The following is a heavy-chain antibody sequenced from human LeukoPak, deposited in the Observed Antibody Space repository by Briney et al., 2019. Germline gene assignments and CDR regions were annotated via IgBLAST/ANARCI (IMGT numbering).Heavy chain of an antibody. Sequence: GGSLRLSCAASGFTFSTYTMNWVRQAPGKGLEWISYITTTGDRVEYADSVKGRFTISRDNAKNSLYLQINSLRAEDTAVYYCAELGITMIGGVWGKGTTVTISS. J-gene: IGHJ6*04. CDR2: ITTTGDRV. D-gene: IGHD3-10*02. CDR1: GFTFSTYT. CDR3: AELGITMIGGV. V-gene: IGHV3-48*03.